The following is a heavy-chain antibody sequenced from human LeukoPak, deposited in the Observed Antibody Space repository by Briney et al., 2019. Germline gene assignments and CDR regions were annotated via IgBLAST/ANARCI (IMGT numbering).Heavy chain of an antibody. J-gene: IGHJ4*02. D-gene: IGHD3-10*01. V-gene: IGHV4-39*01. CDR1: GGSIRSSLYY. Sequence: SETLSLTCTVSGGSIRSSLYYWAWIRQTPGKGLEWIGSIDYSGSTNYNPSLKSRATIFVDTSKNQFSLKLSSLTAADTAVYYCARLLWFGESPLFDYWGQGTLVTVSS. CDR3: ARLLWFGESPLFDY. CDR2: IDYSGST.